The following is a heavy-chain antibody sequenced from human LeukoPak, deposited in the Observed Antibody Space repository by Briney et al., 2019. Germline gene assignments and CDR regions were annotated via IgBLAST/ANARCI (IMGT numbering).Heavy chain of an antibody. J-gene: IGHJ4*02. CDR1: GFTFSSYA. Sequence: GGSLRLSCSASGFTFSSYAMHWVRQAPGKGLEYVSAISSNGGSTYYADSVKGRFTISRDNSKNTLYLQMSSLRAEDTAVYYCVKDQDGHYSSGRGPFDYWGQGTLVTVSS. D-gene: IGHD6-19*01. V-gene: IGHV3-64D*09. CDR2: ISSNGGST. CDR3: VKDQDGHYSSGRGPFDY.